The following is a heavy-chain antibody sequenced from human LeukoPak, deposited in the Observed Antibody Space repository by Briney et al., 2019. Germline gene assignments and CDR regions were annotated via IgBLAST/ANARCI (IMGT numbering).Heavy chain of an antibody. D-gene: IGHD1-26*01. Sequence: PGGSLRLSCAASGFTFSSYSMNWVREAPGEGLEWVSSISSSSSYIYYADSLKGRFTISRDNSKNTLYLQMNSLRAEDTAVYYCAKDRELLAFDYWGQGTLVTVSS. CDR3: AKDRELLAFDY. V-gene: IGHV3-21*01. J-gene: IGHJ4*02. CDR2: ISSSSSYI. CDR1: GFTFSSYS.